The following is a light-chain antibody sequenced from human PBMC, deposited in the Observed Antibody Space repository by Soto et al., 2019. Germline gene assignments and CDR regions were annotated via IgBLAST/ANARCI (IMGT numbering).Light chain of an antibody. Sequence: QSALTQPASVSGSPGQSITISCTGTSSDVGHYKFVSWYQQHPGKVPKLVIYEVTRRPSGVSNRFSGSKSGSTASLTISGLQAEDEADYYCSSYTTSNTLVFGTGTKVTVL. CDR2: EVT. J-gene: IGLJ1*01. CDR1: SSDVGHYKF. CDR3: SSYTTSNTLV. V-gene: IGLV2-14*03.